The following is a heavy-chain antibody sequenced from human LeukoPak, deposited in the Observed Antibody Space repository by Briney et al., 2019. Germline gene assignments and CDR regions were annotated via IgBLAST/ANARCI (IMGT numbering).Heavy chain of an antibody. Sequence: SGPTLVKPTQTLTLTCSFSGFSLITSGVGVGWIRQHPGKALEWLAVIYWNDDKRYSPSLESRLTITKDTSKNQVVLTMTNMDPVDTATYYCAHRHILGYCSSGTRCLDAFDIWGQGTRVTISS. CDR1: GFSLITSGVG. CDR2: IYWNDDK. CDR3: AHRHILGYCSSGTRCLDAFDI. V-gene: IGHV2-5*01. J-gene: IGHJ3*02. D-gene: IGHD2-15*01.